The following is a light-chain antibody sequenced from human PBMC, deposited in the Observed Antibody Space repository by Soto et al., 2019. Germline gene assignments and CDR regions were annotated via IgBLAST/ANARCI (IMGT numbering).Light chain of an antibody. CDR1: QSVNSNH. CDR2: GAS. CDR3: QQYGTSLVT. V-gene: IGKV3-20*01. Sequence: EIVLTQSPGTLSLSPGERATLSCRASQSVNSNHLAWYQQRPGQAPRLLIYGASIRATGIPDRFSGSGSGTDFTLSISRLEPEDFAVFYCQQYGTSLVTFGQGTRLDIK. J-gene: IGKJ5*01.